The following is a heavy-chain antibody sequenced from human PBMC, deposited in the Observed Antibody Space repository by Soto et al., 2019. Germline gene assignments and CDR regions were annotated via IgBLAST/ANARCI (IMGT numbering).Heavy chain of an antibody. J-gene: IGHJ4*02. CDR1: SFPFTNYG. V-gene: IGHV1-18*04. CDR3: AKSGVYAELLILDY. Sequence: ASVKVFWTASSFPFTNYGITWARQAPGQGLEWIGWISAYSGTTKYSQKLQGRVTMTTDTSTHTMYMELKNLKSDDKAVYYCAKSGVYAELLILDYWGQGTRVTVSS. CDR2: ISAYSGTT. D-gene: IGHD1-7*01.